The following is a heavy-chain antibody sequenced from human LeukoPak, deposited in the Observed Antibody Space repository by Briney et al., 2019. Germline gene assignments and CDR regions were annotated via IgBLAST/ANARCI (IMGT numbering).Heavy chain of an antibody. Sequence: GGSLRLSCAASGFIFSNYGMHWVRQAPGKGLEWVAVIGFDGSNEDYADSVKGRFTISRDNSKNTLFLQMNSLRAEDTAVYYCAKVVPFELGFDYWGQGTLVTVSS. D-gene: IGHD3/OR15-3a*01. V-gene: IGHV3-33*06. CDR2: IGFDGSNE. CDR1: GFIFSNYG. CDR3: AKVVPFELGFDY. J-gene: IGHJ4*02.